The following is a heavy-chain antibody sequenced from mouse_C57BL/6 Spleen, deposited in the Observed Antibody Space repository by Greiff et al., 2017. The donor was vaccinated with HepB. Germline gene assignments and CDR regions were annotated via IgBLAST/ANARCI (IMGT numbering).Heavy chain of an antibody. CDR3: ARLDGNSWFAY. D-gene: IGHD2-1*01. J-gene: IGHJ3*01. V-gene: IGHV1-69*01. CDR1: GYTFTSYW. CDR2: IDPSDSYT. Sequence: VQLQQPGAELVMPGASVKLSCKASGYTFTSYWMHWVKQRPGQGLEWIGEIDPSDSYTNYNQKFKGKSTLTVDKSSSTAYMQLSSRTSEDSAVYYCARLDGNSWFAYWGQGTLVTVSA.